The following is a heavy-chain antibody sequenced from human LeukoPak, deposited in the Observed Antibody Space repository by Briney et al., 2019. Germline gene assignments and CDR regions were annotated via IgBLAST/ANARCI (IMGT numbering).Heavy chain of an antibody. J-gene: IGHJ4*02. CDR3: ARWMSGSNWGFDH. CDR2: ISDTGSTI. V-gene: IGHV3-48*03. Sequence: GGSLRLSCAASGFIFSSYELNWVRQAPGEGLEWVSYISDTGSTIYYADSVKGRCIISRDNTGNSLYLQMNSLRADDTALYYCARWMSGSNWGFDHWGQGTLVTVSS. D-gene: IGHD5-24*01. CDR1: GFIFSSYE.